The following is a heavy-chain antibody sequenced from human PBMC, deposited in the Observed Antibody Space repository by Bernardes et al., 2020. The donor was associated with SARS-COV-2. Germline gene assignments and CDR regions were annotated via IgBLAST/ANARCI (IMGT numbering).Heavy chain of an antibody. CDR3: AREADYGDYEDWFDP. Sequence: ASVKVSCEASGYTFTGYYMHWVRQAPGQGLEWMGWINPNSGGTNYAQKFQGWVTMTRDTSISTAYMELSRLRSDDTAVYYCAREADYGDYEDWFDPWGQGTLVTVSS. CDR2: INPNSGGT. D-gene: IGHD4-17*01. J-gene: IGHJ5*02. V-gene: IGHV1-2*04. CDR1: GYTFTGYY.